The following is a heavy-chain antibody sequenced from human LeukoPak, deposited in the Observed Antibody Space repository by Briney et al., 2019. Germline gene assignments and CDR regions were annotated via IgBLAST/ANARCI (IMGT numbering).Heavy chain of an antibody. CDR1: GGTISSGGYS. V-gene: IGHV4-30-2*01. CDR3: ARGRSYYYDSSGYYYFDY. Sequence: SETLSLTCAVSGGTISSGGYSWSWIRRPPGKGLEWIGYIYHSGSTYYNPSLKSRVTISVDRSKNQFSLKLSSVTAADTAVYYCARGRSYYYDSSGYYYFDYWGQGTLVTVSS. J-gene: IGHJ4*02. D-gene: IGHD3-22*01. CDR2: IYHSGST.